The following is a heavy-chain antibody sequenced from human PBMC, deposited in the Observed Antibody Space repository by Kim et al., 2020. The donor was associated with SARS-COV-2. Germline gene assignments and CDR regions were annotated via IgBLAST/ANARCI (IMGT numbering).Heavy chain of an antibody. V-gene: IGHV3-7*03. J-gene: IGHJ4*02. D-gene: IGHD3-22*01. CDR3: TRDLGYDSSGYNDY. Sequence: YVGSVKGRFTISRDNAKNSLYLDMHSLTAEDTAVYYCTRDLGYDSSGYNDYWGQGTLVTVSS.